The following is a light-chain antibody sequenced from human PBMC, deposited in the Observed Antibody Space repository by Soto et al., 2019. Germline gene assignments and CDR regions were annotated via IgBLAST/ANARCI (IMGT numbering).Light chain of an antibody. CDR1: SSNIGSKT. CDR2: TNN. Sequence: QSVLTQPPSASGTPGQRVTVACSGSSSNIGSKTVNWYQQLPGTAPKLHIYTNNQRPSGVPDRFSGSKSGTSASLAISGLQSEDEADYYCAAWDDSLNGYVFGTGTKLTVL. J-gene: IGLJ1*01. CDR3: AAWDDSLNGYV. V-gene: IGLV1-44*01.